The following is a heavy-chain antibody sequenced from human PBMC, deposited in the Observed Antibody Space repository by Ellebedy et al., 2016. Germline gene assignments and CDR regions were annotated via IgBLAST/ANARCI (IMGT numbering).Heavy chain of an antibody. CDR1: GFTFSSYG. CDR3: AKDVGVGATGKGAFDI. Sequence: GESLKISXAASGFTFSSYGMHWVRQAPGKGLEWVAVISYDGSNKYYADSVKGRFTISRDNSKNTLYLQMNSLRAEDTAVYYCAKDVGVGATGKGAFDIWGQGTMVTVSS. CDR2: ISYDGSNK. J-gene: IGHJ3*02. D-gene: IGHD1-26*01. V-gene: IGHV3-30*18.